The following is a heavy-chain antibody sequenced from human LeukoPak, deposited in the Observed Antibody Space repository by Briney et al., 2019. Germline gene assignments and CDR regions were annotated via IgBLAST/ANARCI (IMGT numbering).Heavy chain of an antibody. CDR2: INPNSGGT. Sequence: ASVKVSCKASGYTFTGYYMHWVRQAPGQGLEWMGWINPNSGGTNYAQKFQGRVTMTRDTSISTAYMELSRLRSDDTAVYYCARDNSVGDVAWWFDPWGQGTLVTVSS. CDR1: GYTFTGYY. CDR3: ARDNSVGDVAWWFDP. D-gene: IGHD1-26*01. V-gene: IGHV1-2*02. J-gene: IGHJ5*02.